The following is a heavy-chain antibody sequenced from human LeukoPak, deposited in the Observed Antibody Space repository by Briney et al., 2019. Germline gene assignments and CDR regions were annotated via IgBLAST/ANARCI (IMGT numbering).Heavy chain of an antibody. CDR1: GFTVSSNY. CDR3: ARDLDGDHGDY. V-gene: IGHV3-53*01. J-gene: IGHJ4*02. D-gene: IGHD4-17*01. Sequence: GGSLRLSCAASGFTVSSNYMSWVRQAPGKGLEWVSVIYSGGSTYYADSVKGRFTISRDNSKNTLYLQMNSLRAEDMAVYYCARDLDGDHGDYWGQGTLVTVSS. CDR2: IYSGGST.